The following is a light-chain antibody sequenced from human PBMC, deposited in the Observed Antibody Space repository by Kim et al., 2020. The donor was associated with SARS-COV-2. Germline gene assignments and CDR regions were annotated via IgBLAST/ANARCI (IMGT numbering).Light chain of an antibody. CDR2: AVT. CDR3: QQYDGAYT. J-gene: IGKJ2*01. Sequence: SLAPGGRASHSCKTSERVSSSHFARYQPKPGQAPRLLINAVTNRATGIPDRFIGSGSGTDFTLTISRLEPEDFAVYYCQQYDGAYTFRQGTKLEI. V-gene: IGKV3-20*01. CDR1: ERVSSSH.